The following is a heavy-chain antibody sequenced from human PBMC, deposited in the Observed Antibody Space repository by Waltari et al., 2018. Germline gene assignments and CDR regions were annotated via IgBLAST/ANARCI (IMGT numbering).Heavy chain of an antibody. D-gene: IGHD2-15*01. Sequence: EVQLVESGGGLVQPGGSLSLSCAASGVTFRSYNMTWVRQAPGKGLEWISYIGTSSSSIYYADSVKGRFTISRDNAKKSLYLQMNSLRVEDTAVYYCARDEWDSVSGGEYWGQGTLVTVSS. CDR2: IGTSSSSI. CDR3: ARDEWDSVSGGEY. CDR1: GVTFRSYN. J-gene: IGHJ4*02. V-gene: IGHV3-48*04.